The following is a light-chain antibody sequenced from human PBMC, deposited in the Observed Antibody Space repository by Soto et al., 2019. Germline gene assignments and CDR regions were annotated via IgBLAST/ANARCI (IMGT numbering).Light chain of an antibody. CDR1: SSDIGSNS. V-gene: IGLV1-44*01. Sequence: QSVVTQPPSASGTPGQRVTISCSGSSSDIGSNSENWYQHLQGTATKLLIYSNNQRPSGVPDRLSGSKSGTSASLAISGQQSEDEADYYCAAWDDSLNGVIFGGGTKLTVL. CDR3: AAWDDSLNGVI. CDR2: SNN. J-gene: IGLJ2*01.